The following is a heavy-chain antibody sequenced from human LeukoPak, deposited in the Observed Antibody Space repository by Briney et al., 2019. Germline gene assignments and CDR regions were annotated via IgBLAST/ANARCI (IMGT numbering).Heavy chain of an antibody. CDR1: GYTFTGYY. V-gene: IGHV1-2*02. D-gene: IGHD6-6*01. Sequence: GASVNVSCKASGYTFTGYYMHWVRQAPGQGLEWMGWINPNSGGTNYAQKFQGRVTMTRDTSISTAYMELSRLRPDDTAVYYCARVFRRNAYSSSSFDYWGQGTLVTVSS. J-gene: IGHJ4*02. CDR2: INPNSGGT. CDR3: ARVFRRNAYSSSSFDY.